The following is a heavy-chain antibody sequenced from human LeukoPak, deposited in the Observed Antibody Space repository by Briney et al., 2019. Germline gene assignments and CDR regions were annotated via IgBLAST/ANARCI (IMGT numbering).Heavy chain of an antibody. CDR3: ARERGHTIFGVVSYGMDV. CDR2: IIPIFGTA. J-gene: IGHJ6*02. D-gene: IGHD3-3*01. V-gene: IGHV1-69*13. Sequence: SVTVSCKASGGTFSSYAISWVRQAPGQGLEWMGGIIPIFGTANYAQKFQGRVTITADESTSTAYMELSSLRSEDTAVYYCARERGHTIFGVVSYGMDVWGQGTTVTVSS. CDR1: GGTFSSYA.